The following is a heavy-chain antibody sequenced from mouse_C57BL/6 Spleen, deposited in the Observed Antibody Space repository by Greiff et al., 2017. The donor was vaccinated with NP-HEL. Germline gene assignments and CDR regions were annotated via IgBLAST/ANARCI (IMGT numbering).Heavy chain of an antibody. CDR1: GYTFTSYW. Sequence: QVHVKQPGAELVKPGASVKLSCKASGYTFTSYWMQWVKQRPGQGLEWIGEIDPSDSYTNYNQKFKGKATLTVDTSSSTAYMQLCSLTSEDSAVYYCVYGNPFAYWGQGTLVTVSA. CDR3: VYGNPFAY. D-gene: IGHD2-1*01. J-gene: IGHJ3*01. CDR2: IDPSDSYT. V-gene: IGHV1-50*01.